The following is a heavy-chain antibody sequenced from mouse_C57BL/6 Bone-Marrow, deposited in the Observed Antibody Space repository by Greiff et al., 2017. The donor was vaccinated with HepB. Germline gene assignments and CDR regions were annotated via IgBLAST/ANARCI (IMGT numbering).Heavy chain of an antibody. V-gene: IGHV1-39*01. J-gene: IGHJ4*01. CDR1: GYSFTDYN. CDR2: INPNYGTT. CDR3: ARREYYDYDYYAMDY. D-gene: IGHD2-4*01. Sequence: EVQLQQSGPELVKPGASVKISCKASGYSFTDYNMNWVKQSNGKSLEWIGVINPNYGTTSYNQKFKGKATLTVDQSSSTAYMQLNSLTFEDSAVYYCARREYYDYDYYAMDYWGQGTSVTVSS.